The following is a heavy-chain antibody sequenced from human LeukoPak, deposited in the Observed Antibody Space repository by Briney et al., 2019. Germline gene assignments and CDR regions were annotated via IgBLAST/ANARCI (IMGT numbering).Heavy chain of an antibody. J-gene: IGHJ4*02. CDR1: GYTFTSYG. V-gene: IGHV1-18*01. CDR3: ARIRIYYGSGSYSDY. CDR2: ISAYNGNT. D-gene: IGHD3-10*01. Sequence: GASVKVSCKASGYTFTSYGISWVRQAPGQGLEWMGWISAYNGNTNYAQKLQGRVTMTTDTSTSTAYMELRSLRSDDTAVYYCARIRIYYGSGSYSDYWGQGTLVTVSS.